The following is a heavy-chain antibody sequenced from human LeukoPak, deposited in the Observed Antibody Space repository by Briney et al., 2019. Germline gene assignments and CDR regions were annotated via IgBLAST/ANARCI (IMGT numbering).Heavy chain of an antibody. CDR3: AKDTKAPSAARLPQFDY. D-gene: IGHD6-6*01. CDR1: GFTFSSYG. V-gene: IGHV3-30*02. CDR2: IRYDGSNK. Sequence: SGGSLRLSCAASGFTFSSYGMHWVRQAPGKGLEWVAFIRYDGSNKYYADSVKGRFTISRDNSKNTLYLQMNSLRAEDTAVYYCAKDTKAPSAARLPQFDYWGQGTLVTVSS. J-gene: IGHJ4*02.